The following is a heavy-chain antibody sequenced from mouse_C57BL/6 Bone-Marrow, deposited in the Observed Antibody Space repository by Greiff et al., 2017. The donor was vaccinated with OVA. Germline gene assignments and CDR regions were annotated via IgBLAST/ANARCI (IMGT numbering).Heavy chain of an antibody. D-gene: IGHD1-1*01. CDR3: ARWDYGSSPWFAY. CDR2: IDPADSYT. CDR1: GYTFTSYW. Sequence: QVQLQQPGAELVKPGASVKLSCKASGYTFTSYWMQWVKQRPGQGLEWIGEIDPADSYTNYNQKFKGKATLTVDKSSSTAYMQLSSLTSEDSAVYYFARWDYGSSPWFAYWGQGTLVTVSA. V-gene: IGHV1-50*01. J-gene: IGHJ3*01.